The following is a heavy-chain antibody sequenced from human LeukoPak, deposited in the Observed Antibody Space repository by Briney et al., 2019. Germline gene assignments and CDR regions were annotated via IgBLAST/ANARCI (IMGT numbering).Heavy chain of an antibody. CDR2: IYTSGST. V-gene: IGHV4-61*02. J-gene: IGHJ6*03. Sequence: PSQTLSLTCTVSGGSISSGSYYWSWIRQPAGKGLEWIGRIYTSGSTNYNPSLKSRVTISVDTSKNQFSLKLSSVTAADTAVYYCARVDGSSPMGYYYYYMDVWGKGTTVTVSS. CDR1: GGSISSGSYY. CDR3: ARVDGSSPMGYYYYYMDV. D-gene: IGHD6-6*01.